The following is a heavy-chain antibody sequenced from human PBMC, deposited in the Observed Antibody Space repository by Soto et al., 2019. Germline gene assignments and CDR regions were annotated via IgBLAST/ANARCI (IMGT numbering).Heavy chain of an antibody. CDR3: ARDGGSYYYDSSGYYH. CDR1: GFTFSSYS. V-gene: IGHV3-48*02. CDR2: ISSSSSTI. J-gene: IGHJ5*02. Sequence: PGGSPRTSCAASGFTFSSYSMNWVRQEPGKGLEWVSYISSSSSTIYYADSVKGRFTISRDNAKNSLYLQMNSLRDEDTAVYYCARDGGSYYYDSSGYYHWGQGTLVTVSS. D-gene: IGHD3-22*01.